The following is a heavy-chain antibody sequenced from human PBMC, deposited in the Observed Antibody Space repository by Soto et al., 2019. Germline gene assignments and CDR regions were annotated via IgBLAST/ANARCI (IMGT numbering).Heavy chain of an antibody. D-gene: IGHD6-13*01. Sequence: EVQLLESGGGLVQPGGSLRLSCAASGFTFSNYAMTWVRQAPGKGLEWVSVITGSGGGTYFVDSVKGRFTISRDNSKNTVYLQMTNLRADDTAIYSCAKRPLTAAGFDFWGQGTLVTVAS. V-gene: IGHV3-23*01. CDR2: ITGSGGGT. CDR1: GFTFSNYA. CDR3: AKRPLTAAGFDF. J-gene: IGHJ4*02.